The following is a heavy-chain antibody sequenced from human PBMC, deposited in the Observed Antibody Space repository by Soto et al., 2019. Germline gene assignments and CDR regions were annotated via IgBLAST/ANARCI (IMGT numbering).Heavy chain of an antibody. CDR1: GYTFTRYT. V-gene: IGHV1-3*01. Sequence: QVQLVQSGAEAKKPGASVKISCKASGYTFTRYTMNWVRQAPGQRLEWMGWINPDNGNTKSSQKFQDRVIITRDTSASTAYMDLSSLRSEDMAVYYCARGIATGQLDPWGQGTLVTVSS. CDR2: INPDNGNT. J-gene: IGHJ5*02. D-gene: IGHD2-15*01. CDR3: ARGIATGQLDP.